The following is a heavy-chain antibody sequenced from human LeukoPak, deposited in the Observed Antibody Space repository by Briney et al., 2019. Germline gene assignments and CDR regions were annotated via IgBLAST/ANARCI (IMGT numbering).Heavy chain of an antibody. J-gene: IGHJ4*02. V-gene: IGHV3-48*03. CDR3: ARRSGIAVAGAFDY. Sequence: GGSLRLSCEASGFTFSSYEMNWVRQTPGKGLEWVSYIGTGNNKHYAESIKGRFTTSRDNSKNTLYLQMNSLRAEDTAVYYCARRSGIAVAGAFDYWGQGTLVTVSS. CDR2: IGTGNNK. CDR1: GFTFSSYE. D-gene: IGHD6-19*01.